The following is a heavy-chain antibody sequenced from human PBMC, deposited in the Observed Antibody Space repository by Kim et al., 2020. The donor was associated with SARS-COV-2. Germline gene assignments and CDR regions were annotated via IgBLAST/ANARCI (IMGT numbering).Heavy chain of an antibody. J-gene: IGHJ4*02. V-gene: IGHV3-53*04. CDR3: ARAGVGATRGAFDY. D-gene: IGHD1-26*01. Sequence: DPVKGRFTISRHNSKKTLYLQMNRLRAEDTAVYYCARAGVGATRGAFDYWGQGTLVTVSS.